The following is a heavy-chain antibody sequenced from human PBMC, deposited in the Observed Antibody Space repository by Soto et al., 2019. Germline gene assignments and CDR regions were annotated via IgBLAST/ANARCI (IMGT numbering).Heavy chain of an antibody. V-gene: IGHV1-2*04. D-gene: IGHD5-12*01. CDR1: GYTFTGYY. Sequence: VASVKVSCKASGYTFTGYYMHWVRQAPGQGLEWMGWINPNSGGTNYAQKFQGWVTMTRDTSISTAYMELSRLRSDDTAVYYCAREAVATTYYYYYGMDVWGQGTTVTVSS. CDR3: AREAVATTYYYYYGMDV. J-gene: IGHJ6*02. CDR2: INPNSGGT.